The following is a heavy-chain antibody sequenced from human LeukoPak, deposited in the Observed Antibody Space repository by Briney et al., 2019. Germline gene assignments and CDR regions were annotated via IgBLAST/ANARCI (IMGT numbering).Heavy chain of an antibody. CDR3: ARGFPVVPVRYGMDV. V-gene: IGHV1-69*13. J-gene: IGHJ6*02. CDR2: IIPIFGTA. CDR1: GGTFSIYA. D-gene: IGHD2-2*01. Sequence: SVTVSCTASGGTFSIYAISWVRQAPGQGLEWMGGIIPIFGTANYAQKFQGRVTITADESTSTAYMELSSLRSEDTAVYYCARGFPVVPVRYGMDVWGQGTTVTVSS.